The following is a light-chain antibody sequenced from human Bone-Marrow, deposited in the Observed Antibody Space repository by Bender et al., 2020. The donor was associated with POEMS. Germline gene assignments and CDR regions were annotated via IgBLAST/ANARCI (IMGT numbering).Light chain of an antibody. CDR3: QTWDSDTRVI. J-gene: IGLJ2*01. CDR2: HDT. V-gene: IGLV3-1*01. CDR1: KLGNLY. Sequence: SYDVTQSPSVSVSPGQTATITCAGDKLGNLYVYWYQQKPGQSPLLVIYHDTKRPSGIPERFSGSNSGNTATLTISGTQALDEADYYCQTWDSDTRVIFGGGTKLTV.